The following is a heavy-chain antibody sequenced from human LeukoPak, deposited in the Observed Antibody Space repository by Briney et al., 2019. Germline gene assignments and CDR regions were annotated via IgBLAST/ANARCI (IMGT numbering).Heavy chain of an antibody. CDR2: IYSSGST. V-gene: IGHV4-59*08. J-gene: IGHJ6*02. D-gene: IGHD2-21*02. CDR3: ARHLPGGGDRTHYYYGMDV. CDR1: GGSISNYF. Sequence: PSETLSLTCSVSGGSISNYFWTWIRQPPGKGLEWIGYIYSSGSTYYNPSLKSRVTISVDTSKNRFSLKLSSVTAADTAVYYCARHLPGGGDRTHYYYGMDVWGQGTTVTVSS.